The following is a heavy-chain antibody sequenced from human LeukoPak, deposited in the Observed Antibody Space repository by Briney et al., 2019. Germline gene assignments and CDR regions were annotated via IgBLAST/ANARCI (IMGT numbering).Heavy chain of an antibody. D-gene: IGHD3-10*01. CDR2: ISAYNGNT. V-gene: IGHV1-18*01. CDR3: ATGRLYGSGSYYKVPDDY. CDR1: GYTFTSYG. Sequence: GASVKVSCKASGYTFTSYGISWVRQAPGQGLEWMGWISAYNGNTNYAQKLQGRVTMTEDTSTDTAYMELSSLRSEDTAVYYCATGRLYGSGSYYKVPDDYWGQGTLVTVSS. J-gene: IGHJ4*02.